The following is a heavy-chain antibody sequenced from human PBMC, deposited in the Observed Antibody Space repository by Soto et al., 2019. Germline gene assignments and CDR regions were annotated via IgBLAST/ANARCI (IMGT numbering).Heavy chain of an antibody. D-gene: IGHD2-2*01. CDR2: INAHGGGT. Sequence: GGSLRLSCAASGFTFSSYTMHWVRQAPGKGLEYVSAINAHGGGTYYAKSVKGRFTISRDNSKNTLYLQMGSLEVEDMAVYYCARDTHDCSSSSCNVYYYMDVWGKGTTVTVSS. CDR1: GFTFSSYT. J-gene: IGHJ6*03. CDR3: ARDTHDCSSSSCNVYYYMDV. V-gene: IGHV3-64*01.